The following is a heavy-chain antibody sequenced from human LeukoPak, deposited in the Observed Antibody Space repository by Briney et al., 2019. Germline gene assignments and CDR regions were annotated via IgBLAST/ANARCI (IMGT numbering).Heavy chain of an antibody. Sequence: SVKVSCKASGGTFSSYAISWVRQAPGQGLEWMGGIIPIFGTANYAQKFQGRVTITADESTSTAYMELSSLRSEDTAVYYCASSEIVVVVAEYYFDYWGQGTLVTVSS. D-gene: IGHD2-15*01. V-gene: IGHV1-69*01. CDR2: IIPIFGTA. CDR1: GGTFSSYA. J-gene: IGHJ4*02. CDR3: ASSEIVVVVAEYYFDY.